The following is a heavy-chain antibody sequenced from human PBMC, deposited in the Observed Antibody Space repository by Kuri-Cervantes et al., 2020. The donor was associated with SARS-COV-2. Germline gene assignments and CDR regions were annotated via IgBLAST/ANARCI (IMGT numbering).Heavy chain of an antibody. CDR2: IGYDGSNK. Sequence: GESLKISCAASGFTFSSYGMHWVRQAPGKGLEWVAFIGYDGSNKYYADSVKGRFTISRDNSKNTLYLQMNSLRAEDTAVYYCAGLYSSSWSYDYWGQGTLVTVSS. CDR1: GFTFSSYG. J-gene: IGHJ4*02. V-gene: IGHV3-30*02. D-gene: IGHD6-13*01. CDR3: AGLYSSSWSYDY.